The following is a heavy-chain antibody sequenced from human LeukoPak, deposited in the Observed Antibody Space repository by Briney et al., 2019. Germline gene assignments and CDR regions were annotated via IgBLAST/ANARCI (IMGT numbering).Heavy chain of an antibody. CDR1: GGSISSYY. Sequence: SETLSLTCTVSGGSISSYYWSWIRQPPGKGLEWIGYIYYSGSTNYNPSLKSRVTISADTSKNQFSLKLSSVIPADTAVYHCARELAAAGFDYWGQGTLVTVSS. V-gene: IGHV4-59*01. CDR2: IYYSGST. J-gene: IGHJ4*02. D-gene: IGHD6-13*01. CDR3: ARELAAAGFDY.